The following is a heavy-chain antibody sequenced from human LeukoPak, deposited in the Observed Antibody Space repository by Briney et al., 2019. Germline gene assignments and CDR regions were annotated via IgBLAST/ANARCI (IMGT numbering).Heavy chain of an antibody. D-gene: IGHD7-27*01. J-gene: IGHJ4*02. CDR2: ISDGGSRT. CDR1: GFSFSSYA. CDR3: AKVQLGIGVDY. Sequence: PGGSLRLSCAASGFSFSSYAVSWVCQAPGRGLEWVSGISDGGSRTYYADSVKGRFTISRDDSKNTLYLQMNSLRAEDTAVYYCAKVQLGIGVDYWGQGTLVTVSS. V-gene: IGHV3-23*01.